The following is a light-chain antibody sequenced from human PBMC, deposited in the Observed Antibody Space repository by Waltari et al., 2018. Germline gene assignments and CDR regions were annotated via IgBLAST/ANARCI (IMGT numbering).Light chain of an antibody. J-gene: IGKJ1*01. CDR3: QHYVRLPVT. CDR1: QSVSRV. V-gene: IGKV3-20*01. Sequence: EIVLTQSPGTLSLSPGERATLSCRASQSVSRVLAWYQQKPGQAPRLLIYGASNRATGIPDRFSGSGSGTDFSLTISRLEAEDFAVYYCQHYVRLPVTFGQGTKVEIK. CDR2: GAS.